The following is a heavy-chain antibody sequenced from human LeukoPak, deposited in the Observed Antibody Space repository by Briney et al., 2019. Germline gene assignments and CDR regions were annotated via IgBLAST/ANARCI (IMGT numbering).Heavy chain of an antibody. CDR1: RSTFSRNA. CDR2: TSYDGSTK. Sequence: GGSLRLSCAASRSTFSRNAMHWVRQAPGKGLEWVAVTSYDGSTKYYADSVKGRFTTSRDNSENTLYLQMNSLRAEDTAVCYCARDQGAFDIWGQGTMVTVSS. J-gene: IGHJ3*02. CDR3: ARDQGAFDI. V-gene: IGHV3-30-3*01.